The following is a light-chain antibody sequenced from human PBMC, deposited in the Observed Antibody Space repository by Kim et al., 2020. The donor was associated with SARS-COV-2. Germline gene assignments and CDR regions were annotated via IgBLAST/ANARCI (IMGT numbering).Light chain of an antibody. CDR2: GKN. Sequence: VALGQTVRITCKGDSRRRYYATWDQQKPGQAPILVIYGKNNRPSGIPDRFSGSSSGNTASLTITGTQAGDEADYYCNSRDSNDNVVFGGGTQLTVL. CDR3: NSRDSNDNVV. CDR1: SRRRYY. J-gene: IGLJ2*01. V-gene: IGLV3-19*01.